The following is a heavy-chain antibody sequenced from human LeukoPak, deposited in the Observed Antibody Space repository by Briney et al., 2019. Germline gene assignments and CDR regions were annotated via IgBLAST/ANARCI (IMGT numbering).Heavy chain of an antibody. D-gene: IGHD4-17*01. Sequence: GGSLRLSCAASGFTFSSYGMHWIRQAPGKGLEWVAVISYDGSNKYYADSVKGRFTISRDNSKNTLYLQMNSLRAEDTAVYYCAKLTVYWGQGTLVTVSS. J-gene: IGHJ4*02. V-gene: IGHV3-30*18. CDR1: GFTFSSYG. CDR3: AKLTVY. CDR2: ISYDGSNK.